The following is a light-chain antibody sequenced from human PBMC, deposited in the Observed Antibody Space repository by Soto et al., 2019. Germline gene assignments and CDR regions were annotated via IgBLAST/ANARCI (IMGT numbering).Light chain of an antibody. V-gene: IGLV3-25*03. Sequence: SSELTQPPSVSVSPGQTARITCSGDALPKQYAYWYQQKPGQAPVLVIYKDSERPSGIPERFSGSSSGTTVTLTISGVQAEDEADYYCQSADSSGTYWVFDGGTKLTVL. CDR1: ALPKQY. CDR3: QSADSSGTYWV. CDR2: KDS. J-gene: IGLJ3*02.